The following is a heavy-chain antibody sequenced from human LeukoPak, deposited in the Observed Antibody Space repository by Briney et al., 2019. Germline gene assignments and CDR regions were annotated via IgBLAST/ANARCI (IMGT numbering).Heavy chain of an antibody. Sequence: GGSLRLSCAASGFTVSSNYMSWVRQAPGKGLEWVSVIYSGGGTYYADSVKGRFTISRDNSKNTLYLQMNSLRAEDTAVYYCARDAPIVGATLDYWGQGTLVTVSS. CDR3: ARDAPIVGATLDY. V-gene: IGHV3-66*01. CDR1: GFTVSSNY. J-gene: IGHJ4*02. CDR2: IYSGGGT. D-gene: IGHD1-26*01.